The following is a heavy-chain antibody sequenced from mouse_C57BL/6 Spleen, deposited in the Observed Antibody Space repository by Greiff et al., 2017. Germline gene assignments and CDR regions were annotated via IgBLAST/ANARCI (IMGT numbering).Heavy chain of an antibody. V-gene: IGHV1-81*01. D-gene: IGHD4-1*01. CDR3: AETGVYAMDY. J-gene: IGHJ4*01. Sequence: VQLVESGAELARPGASVKLSCKASGYTFTSYGISWVKQRTGQGLEWIGEIYPRSGNTYYNEKFKGKATLTADKSSSTAYMELRSLTSEDSAVYFCAETGVYAMDYWGQGTSVTVSS. CDR2: IYPRSGNT. CDR1: GYTFTSYG.